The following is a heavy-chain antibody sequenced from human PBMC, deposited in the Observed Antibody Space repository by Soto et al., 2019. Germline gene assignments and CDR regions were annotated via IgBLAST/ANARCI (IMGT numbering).Heavy chain of an antibody. V-gene: IGHV1-69*13. J-gene: IGHJ4*02. CDR3: ASAGGERHTVGVDY. Sequence: SLKVSCKASGGTFSSYAIRWVRQAPGQGLEWMGGIIPIFGTANYAQKFQGRATITADESTSTAYMELSSLRSEDTAVYYCASAGGERHTVGVDYWGQGTLVTVSS. CDR2: IIPIFGTA. D-gene: IGHD3-16*01. CDR1: GGTFSSYA.